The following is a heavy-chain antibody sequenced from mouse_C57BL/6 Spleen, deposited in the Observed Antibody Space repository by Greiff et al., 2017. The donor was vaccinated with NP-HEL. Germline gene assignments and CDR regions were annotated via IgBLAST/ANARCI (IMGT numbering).Heavy chain of an antibody. J-gene: IGHJ2*01. CDR3: ARLYYGNYDYFDY. CDR1: GYTFTDYY. CDR2: INPYNGGT. Sequence: EVQVVESGPVLVKPGASVKMSCKASGYTFTDYYMNWVKQSHGKSLEWIGVINPYNGGTSYNQKFKGKATLTVDKSSSTAYMELNSMTSADSAVYYCARLYYGNYDYFDYWGQGTTLTVSS. D-gene: IGHD2-1*01. V-gene: IGHV1-19*01.